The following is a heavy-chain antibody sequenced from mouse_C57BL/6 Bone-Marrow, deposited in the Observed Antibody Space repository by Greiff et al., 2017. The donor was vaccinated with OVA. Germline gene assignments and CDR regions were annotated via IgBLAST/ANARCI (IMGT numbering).Heavy chain of an antibody. V-gene: IGHV1-81*01. Sequence: QVQLKQSGAELARPGASVKLSCKASGYTFTSYGISWVKQRTGQGLEWIGEIYPRNGNPYYNEKFKGKATLTADKSSSTAYMELRSLTSEDSAVYFCASVEGSMVTYAMDYWGQGTSVTVSS. CDR3: ASVEGSMVTYAMDY. D-gene: IGHD2-2*01. J-gene: IGHJ4*01. CDR2: IYPRNGNP. CDR1: GYTFTSYG.